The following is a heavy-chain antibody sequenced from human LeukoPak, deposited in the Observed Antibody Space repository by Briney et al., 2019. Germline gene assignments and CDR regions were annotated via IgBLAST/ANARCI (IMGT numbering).Heavy chain of an antibody. CDR2: INPNSGGT. CDR3: ARGLGNYYDSSGSGY. J-gene: IGHJ4*02. CDR1: GYTFTGYY. D-gene: IGHD3-22*01. Sequence: ASVKVSCKASGYTFTGYYMHWVRQAPGQGLEWMGWINPNSGGTNYAQKFQGRVTMTRDTSISTAYMELSRLRSDDTAVYYCARGLGNYYDSSGSGYWGQGTLVTVSS. V-gene: IGHV1-2*02.